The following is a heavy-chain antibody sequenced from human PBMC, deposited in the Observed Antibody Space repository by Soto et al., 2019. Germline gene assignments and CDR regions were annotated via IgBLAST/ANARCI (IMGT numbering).Heavy chain of an antibody. D-gene: IGHD6-19*01. J-gene: IGHJ4*02. V-gene: IGHV3-11*04. CDR3: VAGQYFFDY. CDR1: GFTFSDYY. CDR2: ISNDGSNK. Sequence: GGALRLSCAASGFTFSDYYMSWIRQAPGKGLEWVSYISNDGSNKYYADSVKDRFTISRDNSKKTLYLQMNSLRADDTAVYYCVAGQYFFDYCGQGTLVTVSS.